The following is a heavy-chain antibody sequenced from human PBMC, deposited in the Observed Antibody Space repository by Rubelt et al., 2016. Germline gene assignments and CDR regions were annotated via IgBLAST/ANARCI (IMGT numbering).Heavy chain of an antibody. V-gene: IGHV1-24*01. CDR1: GYTLTELS. CDR2: FDPEDGET. D-gene: IGHD3-10*01. J-gene: IGHJ4*02. CDR3: ATRSLWFGEIDRYFDY. Sequence: QVQLVQSGAEVKKPGASVKVSCKVSGYTLTELSMHWVRQAPGKGLEWMGGFDPEDGETIYAQKFQGRVTMTEETSTDTAYMGRSSLRSEDTAGYYCATRSLWFGEIDRYFDYWGQGTLVTVSS.